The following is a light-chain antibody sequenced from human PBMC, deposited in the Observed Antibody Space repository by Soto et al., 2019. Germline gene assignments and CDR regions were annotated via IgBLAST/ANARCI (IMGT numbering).Light chain of an antibody. J-gene: IGKJ1*01. CDR3: QQYNSFPT. V-gene: IGKV1-5*01. CDR1: QSVSSW. CDR2: DAS. Sequence: DIQLTQSPSPLSASVGDSVTITCRASQSVSSWLAWYQQKPGRAPRLLIYDASKLEAGVPSRFSGSGSETELSLTISSLQPDDFATYFCQQYNSFPTFGQGTRVEIK.